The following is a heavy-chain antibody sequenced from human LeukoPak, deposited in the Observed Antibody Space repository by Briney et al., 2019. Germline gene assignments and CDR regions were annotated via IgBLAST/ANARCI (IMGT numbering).Heavy chain of an antibody. CDR1: GGSISSYY. CDR3: ARRRGSMVRGVITPFDY. J-gene: IGHJ4*02. CDR2: INHSGST. V-gene: IGHV4-34*01. D-gene: IGHD3-10*01. Sequence: SETLSLTCTASGGSISSYYWSWIRQPPGKGLEWIGEINHSGSTNYNPSLKSRVTISVDTSKNQFSLKLSSVTAADTAVYYCARRRGSMVRGVITPFDYWGQGTLVTVSS.